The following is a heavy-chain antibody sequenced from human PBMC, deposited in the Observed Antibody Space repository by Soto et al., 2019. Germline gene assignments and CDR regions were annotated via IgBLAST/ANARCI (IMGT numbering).Heavy chain of an antibody. D-gene: IGHD2-15*01. J-gene: IGHJ4*02. CDR1: GGSIISSSYY. CDR2: IYYSGST. V-gene: IGHV4-39*01. CDR3: ARHTPAISISDH. Sequence: QLQLQESGPGLVKPSETLSLTCTVSGGSIISSSYYWGWIRQPPGKGLEWIGSIYYSGSTYYNPSLKSRVTISVDTSKNQFSLKLSSVTAADTAVYYCARHTPAISISDHWGQGTLVTVSS.